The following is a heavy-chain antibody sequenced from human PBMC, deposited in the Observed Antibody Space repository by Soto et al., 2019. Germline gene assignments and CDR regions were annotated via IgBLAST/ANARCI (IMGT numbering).Heavy chain of an antibody. D-gene: IGHD3-16*01. CDR1: GFNFNAAW. J-gene: IGHJ4*02. CDR3: SADLPYWGAYAFDY. CDR2: IKSKVNGGTI. V-gene: IGHV3-15*07. Sequence: EVQLAESGGDFVKPGGSLRLSCAASGFNFNAAWMNWVRQSPGKGLEWVGRIKSKVNGGTIDYAAPVKGRFTISRDDSKNTLYVVMNSLKTEDTSLYYCSADLPYWGAYAFDYWGQGTLVTVSS.